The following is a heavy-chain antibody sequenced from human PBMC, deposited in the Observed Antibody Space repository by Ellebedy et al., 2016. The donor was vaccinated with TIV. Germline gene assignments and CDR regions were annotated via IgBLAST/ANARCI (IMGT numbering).Heavy chain of an antibody. D-gene: IGHD3-22*01. CDR1: GFTFSSYA. CDR2: ISGSGGST. V-gene: IGHV3-23*01. CDR3: ARAVSSGYYPKY. J-gene: IGHJ4*02. Sequence: GGSLRLXXAASGFTFSSYAMSWVRQAPGKGLEWVSAISGSGGSTYYADSVKGRFTISRDNSKNTLYLQMNSLRAEDTAVYYCARAVSSGYYPKYWGQGTLVTVSS.